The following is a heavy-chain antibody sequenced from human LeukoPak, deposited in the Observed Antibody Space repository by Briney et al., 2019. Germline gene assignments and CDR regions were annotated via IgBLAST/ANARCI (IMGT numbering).Heavy chain of an antibody. J-gene: IGHJ4*02. CDR2: IKPDESEK. CDR1: GFTFSNYW. Sequence: GGSLRLSCAASGFTFSNYWMTWVRQAPGKGLEWVANIKPDESEKYYVGSVKGRFTISRDNAKDSLYLQMNSLRAEDSAVYYCARDFFHSDISRPFDYWGQGTLVTVSS. CDR3: ARDFFHSDISRPFDY. V-gene: IGHV3-7*01. D-gene: IGHD3-3*02.